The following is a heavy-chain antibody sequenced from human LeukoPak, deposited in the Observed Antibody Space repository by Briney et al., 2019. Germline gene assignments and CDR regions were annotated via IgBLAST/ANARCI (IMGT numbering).Heavy chain of an antibody. D-gene: IGHD6-19*01. J-gene: IGHJ5*02. CDR3: ARGGLVIAVAGYNWFDP. V-gene: IGHV1-2*02. CDR2: INPNSGGT. Sequence: GASVKVSCKASGYTFTGYYMHWVRQAPGQGLAGMGGINPNSGGTNYAQKFQGRVTMTRDTSISTAYMELSRLRSDDTAVYYCARGGLVIAVAGYNWFDPWGQGTLVTVSS. CDR1: GYTFTGYY.